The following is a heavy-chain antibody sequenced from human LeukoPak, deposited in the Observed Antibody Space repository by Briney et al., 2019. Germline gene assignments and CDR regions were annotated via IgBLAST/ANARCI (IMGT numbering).Heavy chain of an antibody. CDR3: ARALRLAVNLDY. CDR1: GFTFSGYE. V-gene: IGHV3-48*03. CDR2: ICGRGVTT. J-gene: IGHJ4*02. D-gene: IGHD6-19*01. Sequence: PGGSLRLSCGASGFTFSGYEMNWVRQALGKGLEWIAYICGRGVTTYFADSVKGRFTISRDDAKNLLYLQMNSLRAEDTAVYYCARALRLAVNLDYWGQGTLVTVSS.